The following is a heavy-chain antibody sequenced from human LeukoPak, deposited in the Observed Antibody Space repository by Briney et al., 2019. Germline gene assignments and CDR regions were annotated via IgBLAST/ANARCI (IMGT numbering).Heavy chain of an antibody. CDR3: ERSSGYAHPAEYFQH. J-gene: IGHJ1*01. V-gene: IGHV4-39*01. CDR2: IYYSGST. D-gene: IGHD5-12*01. Sequence: PSETLSLTCTVSGGSISSSSYYWGWIRQPPGKRLEWIGSIYYSGSTYYNPSLKSRVTISVDTSKNQFSLKLSSVTAADTAVYYCERSSGYAHPAEYFQHWGQGTLVTVSS. CDR1: GGSISSSSYY.